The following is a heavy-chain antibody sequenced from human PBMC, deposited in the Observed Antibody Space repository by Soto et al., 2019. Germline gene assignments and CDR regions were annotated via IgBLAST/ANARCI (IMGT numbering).Heavy chain of an antibody. CDR2: ITSSGGGT. V-gene: IGHV3-23*01. CDR1: GFTFSAYV. J-gene: IGHJ3*02. Sequence: GGSLRLSCAASGFTFSAYVMSWVRQAPGKGLEWVSSITSSGGGTYYADSVKGRFTISRDNSKNTVYLQMNSLRAEDTAVYYCTRATISWGAFDIRGQRTTVTGSS. CDR3: TRATISWGAFDI. D-gene: IGHD3-16*01.